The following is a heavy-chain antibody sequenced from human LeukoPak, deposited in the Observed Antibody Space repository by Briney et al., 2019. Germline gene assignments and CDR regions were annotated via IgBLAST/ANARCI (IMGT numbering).Heavy chain of an antibody. D-gene: IGHD3-10*01. J-gene: IGHJ6*03. CDR2: ISAYNGNT. V-gene: IGHV1-18*04. CDR1: GYTFTGYY. Sequence: ASVKVSCKASGYTFTGYYMHWVRQAPGQGLEWMGWISAYNGNTNYAQKLQGRVTMTTDTSTSTAYMELRSLRSDDTAAYYCARDLYGSGGQYYYYYMDVWGKGTTVTISS. CDR3: ARDLYGSGGQYYYYYMDV.